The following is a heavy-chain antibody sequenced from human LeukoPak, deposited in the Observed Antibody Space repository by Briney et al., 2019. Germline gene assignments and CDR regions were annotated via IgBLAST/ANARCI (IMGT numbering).Heavy chain of an antibody. CDR3: AKHEGGYCSSTSCYGLNWFDP. V-gene: IGHV1-69*13. D-gene: IGHD2-2*01. CDR1: GGTFSSYA. CDR2: IIPIFGTA. J-gene: IGHJ5*02. Sequence: GASVKVSCKAFGGTFSSYAISWVRQAPGQGLEWMGGIIPIFGTANYAQKFQGRVTITADESTSTAYMELSSLRSEDTAVYYCAKHEGGYCSSTSCYGLNWFDPWGQGTLVTVSS.